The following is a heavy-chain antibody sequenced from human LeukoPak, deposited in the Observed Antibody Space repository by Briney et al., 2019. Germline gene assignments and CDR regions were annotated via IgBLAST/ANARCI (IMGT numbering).Heavy chain of an antibody. CDR3: ARDVEVGATWFDY. Sequence: SETLSLTCTVSSGSIGSYYWSWIRQPPGKGLEWIGYIYYTGSTDYNPSLKSRVTILVDRSKNQFSLKLSSLTAADTAVYYCARDVEVGATWFDYWGQGTLVTVSS. D-gene: IGHD1-26*01. V-gene: IGHV4-59*01. CDR2: IYYTGST. CDR1: SGSIGSYY. J-gene: IGHJ4*02.